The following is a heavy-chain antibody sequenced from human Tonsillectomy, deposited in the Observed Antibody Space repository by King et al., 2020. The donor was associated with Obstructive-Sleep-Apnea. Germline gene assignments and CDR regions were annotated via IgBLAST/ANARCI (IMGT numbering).Heavy chain of an antibody. CDR2: ISDSGST. J-gene: IGHJ5*02. CDR3: ARDWRVGYCSSTNCFVRFDP. CDR1: GGSISGNY. D-gene: IGHD2-2*03. V-gene: IGHV4-59*01. Sequence: QLQESGPGLVKPSETLSLTCSVSGGSISGNYWSWIRQSPGKGLEWIGYISDSGSTNHNPSLKSRVSMSADTSKNQFSLRLRSVTPADTAVYYCARDWRVGYCSSTNCFVRFDPWGQGTLVTVSS.